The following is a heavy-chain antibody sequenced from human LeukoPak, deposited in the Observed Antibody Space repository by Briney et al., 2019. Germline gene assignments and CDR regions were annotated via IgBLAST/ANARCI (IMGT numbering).Heavy chain of an antibody. D-gene: IGHD3-22*01. V-gene: IGHV3-53*01. CDR1: GLTGSHNY. CDR2: IHTSGDT. Sequence: GGSLRLSCAASGLTGSHNYVSWVRQAPGKGLEWVSAIHTSGDTCYADSVKGRFTISRDNSKNTLYLQMNSLRAEDTAVYYCAKDQDPFLRPYYYDSSGYIPDLAFDIWGQGTMVTVSS. J-gene: IGHJ3*02. CDR3: AKDQDPFLRPYYYDSSGYIPDLAFDI.